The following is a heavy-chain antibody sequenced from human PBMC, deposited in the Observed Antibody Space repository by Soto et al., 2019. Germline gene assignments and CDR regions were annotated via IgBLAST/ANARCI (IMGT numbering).Heavy chain of an antibody. Sequence: QVLLVDSGGGVVQPGRSLRLSCAASGFTFSSYAMNWVRQAPGKGLEWVALISHDGINKYYADSVRGRFTISRDSSTNTRYLQMNSLRAADTAVYYCGRCTSTRCHLGSDYWGQGTLVTVSS. J-gene: IGHJ4*02. CDR3: GRCTSTRCHLGSDY. CDR2: ISHDGINK. CDR1: GFTFSSYA. D-gene: IGHD2-2*01. V-gene: IGHV3-30-3*01.